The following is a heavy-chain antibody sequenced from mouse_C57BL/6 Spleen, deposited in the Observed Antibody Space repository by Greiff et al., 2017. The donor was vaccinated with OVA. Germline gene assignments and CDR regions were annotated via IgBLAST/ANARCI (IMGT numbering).Heavy chain of an antibody. CDR2: IHPNSGST. CDR1: GYTFTSYW. CDR3: ARHGYYDVY. V-gene: IGHV1-64*01. D-gene: IGHD2-3*01. J-gene: IGHJ3*01. Sequence: VQLVESGAELVKPGASVKLSCKASGYTFTSYWMHWVKQRPGQGLEWIGMIHPNSGSTNYNEKFKSKATLTVDKSSSTAYMQLSSLTSEDSAVYYCARHGYYDVYWGQGTLVTVSA.